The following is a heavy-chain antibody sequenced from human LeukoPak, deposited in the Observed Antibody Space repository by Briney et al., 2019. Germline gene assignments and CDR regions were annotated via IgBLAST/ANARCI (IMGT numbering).Heavy chain of an antibody. V-gene: IGHV3-21*01. J-gene: IGHJ4*02. Sequence: PGRSLRLSCAASGFTFSSYGMHWVRQAPGKGLEWVSSISSSSSYIYYADSVKGRFTISRDNAKNSLYLQMNSLRAEDTAVYYCAFIVGATKGEYYFDYWGQGTLVTVSS. CDR1: GFTFSSYG. CDR3: AFIVGATKGEYYFDY. D-gene: IGHD1-26*01. CDR2: ISSSSSYI.